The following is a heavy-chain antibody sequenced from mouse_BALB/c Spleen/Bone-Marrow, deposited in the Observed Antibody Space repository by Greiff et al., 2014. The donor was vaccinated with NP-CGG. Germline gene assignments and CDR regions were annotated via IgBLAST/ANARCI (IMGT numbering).Heavy chain of an antibody. CDR2: IDPANVNT. V-gene: IGHV14-3*02. CDR3: ASYVYGYYFDY. D-gene: IGHD1-1*01. J-gene: IGHJ2*01. Sequence: VQLKESGAELVKPGASVKLSCTASGFNIKDTYMHWVKLRPEQGLEWIGRIDPANVNTKYDPKFQGKATITADTSSNTAYLQLSSLTSEDTAVYYCASYVYGYYFDYWGQGTTLTVSS. CDR1: GFNIKDTY.